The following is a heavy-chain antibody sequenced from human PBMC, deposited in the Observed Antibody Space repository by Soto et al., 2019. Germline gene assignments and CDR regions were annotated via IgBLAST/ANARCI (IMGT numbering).Heavy chain of an antibody. CDR2: IWYDGSNK. V-gene: IGHV3-33*01. CDR3: ASEEGYFDY. J-gene: IGHJ4*02. CDR1: GFTFSSYG. Sequence: QVQLVESGGGVVQPGRSLRLSCAASGFTFSSYGMHWVRQAPGKGLEWVAVIWYDGSNKYYADSVKGRFTISRDNSKNTLYLQMNGLRAEDTAVYYWASEEGYFDYWGQGTLVTVSS.